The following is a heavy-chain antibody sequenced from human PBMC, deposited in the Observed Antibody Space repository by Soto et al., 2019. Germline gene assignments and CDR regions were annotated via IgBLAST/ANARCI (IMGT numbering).Heavy chain of an antibody. CDR2: IYYSGST. CDR1: GGSISSGGYY. CDR3: ARASSGSYNRPLNWFDP. D-gene: IGHD3-10*01. V-gene: IGHV4-31*03. J-gene: IGHJ5*02. Sequence: PSETLSLTCTVSGGSISSGGYYWSWIRQHPGKGLEWIGYIYYSGSTYYNPSLKSRVTISVDTSKNQFSLKLSSVTAADTAVYYCARASSGSYNRPLNWFDPWGQGTRVTVSS.